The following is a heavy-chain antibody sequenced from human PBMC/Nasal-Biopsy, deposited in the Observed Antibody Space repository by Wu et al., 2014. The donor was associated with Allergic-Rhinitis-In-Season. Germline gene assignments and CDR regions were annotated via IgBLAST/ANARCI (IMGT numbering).Heavy chain of an antibody. CDR2: ISSNSGYT. V-gene: IGHV3-11*06. Sequence: LRLSCAGSRFTFSDSYMSWIRQAPGKGLEWISYISSNSGYTNYADSVKGRFTISRDNAKNSLYLQMNSLRAEDTAVYYCATTPTWLQAHDLWGQGTLVTVSS. CDR1: RFTFSDSY. D-gene: IGHD5-24*01. J-gene: IGHJ4*02. CDR3: ATTPTWLQAHDL.